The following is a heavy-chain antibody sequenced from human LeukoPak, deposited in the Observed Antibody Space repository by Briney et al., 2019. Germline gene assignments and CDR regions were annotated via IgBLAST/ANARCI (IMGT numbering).Heavy chain of an antibody. D-gene: IGHD3-22*01. CDR1: GGSFRVYY. J-gene: IGHJ1*01. CDR3: ARGPPIYYDSPRIKYLQH. Sequence: SETLSLTCAVYGGSFRVYYWSWIRQPPGKGLEWIGEINHSGSTNYNPSLKSRVTISVDTSKNQFSLKLSSVTAADTAVYYCARGPPIYYDSPRIKYLQHWGQGTLVTVSS. CDR2: INHSGST. V-gene: IGHV4-34*01.